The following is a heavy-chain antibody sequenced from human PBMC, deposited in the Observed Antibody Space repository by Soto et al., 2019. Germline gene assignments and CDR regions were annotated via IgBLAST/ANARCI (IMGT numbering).Heavy chain of an antibody. CDR3: AHRPGFSMSFDD. D-gene: IGHD3-22*01. J-gene: IGHJ4*02. CDR1: VFSLSTYCVG. V-gene: IGHV2-5*02. Sequence: HITLKASGPTLVKPTQTLTLTCNSSVFSLSTYCVGVAWVRQPPGQALEWLALIYWDDDKRYSPSLETRLTITKDNSKNHVGLTMTNMYPVDTGTYYCAHRPGFSMSFDDWGQGALVTVSS. CDR2: IYWDDDK.